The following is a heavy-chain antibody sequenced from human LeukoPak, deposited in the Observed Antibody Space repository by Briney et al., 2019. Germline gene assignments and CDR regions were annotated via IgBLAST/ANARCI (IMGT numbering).Heavy chain of an antibody. CDR3: GRDSRYYDSSGFSRGPFGY. V-gene: IGHV3-7*01. J-gene: IGHJ4*02. CDR2: MKRDGSEI. Sequence: GGSLRLSCSASGFTFSTYWMSWVRQAPGKGLEWVANMKRDGSEIYYVDSVKGRFTISRDNAKNSLFLQMNSLRAEDTAVYYCGRDSRYYDSSGFSRGPFGYWGQGTLVTVSS. CDR1: GFTFSTYW. D-gene: IGHD3-22*01.